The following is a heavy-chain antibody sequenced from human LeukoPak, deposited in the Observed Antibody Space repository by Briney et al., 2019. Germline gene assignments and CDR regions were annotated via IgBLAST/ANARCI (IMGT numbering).Heavy chain of an antibody. CDR2: INPNSGGT. J-gene: IGHJ4*02. V-gene: IGHV1-2*04. Sequence: ASVKVSCKASGYTFTGYYMHWVRQAPGQGLEWMGWINPNSGGTNYAQKFQGWVTMTRDTSISTAYMELSRLRSDDTAVYYCARDLVVPRGGSGSPLGYWGQGTLVTVSS. CDR1: GYTFTGYY. CDR3: ARDLVVPRGGSGSPLGY. D-gene: IGHD3-10*01.